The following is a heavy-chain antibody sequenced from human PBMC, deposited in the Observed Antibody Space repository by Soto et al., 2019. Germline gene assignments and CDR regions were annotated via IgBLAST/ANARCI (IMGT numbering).Heavy chain of an antibody. CDR2: ISYDGSNK. J-gene: IGHJ4*02. D-gene: IGHD6-13*01. V-gene: IGHV3-30*18. Sequence: QVQLVESGGGVVQPGRSLRLSCAASGFTFSSYGMHWVRQAPGKGLEWVAVISYDGSNKYYADSVKGRFTISRDNSKNTRYLQMTSLRAEDTDVYYCAKDGGGGQHIAAAGTYVWYYFDYWGQGTLVTVSS. CDR3: AKDGGGGQHIAAAGTYVWYYFDY. CDR1: GFTFSSYG.